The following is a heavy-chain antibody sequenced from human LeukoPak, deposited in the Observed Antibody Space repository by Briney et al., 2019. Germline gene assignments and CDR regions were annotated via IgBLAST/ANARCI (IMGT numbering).Heavy chain of an antibody. D-gene: IGHD1-26*01. Sequence: ASVKVSCKTSGYTFVDYLIHWVRQAPGQGLEWMGRINANSGGTEYEQKFQGRVTMTRDTSISTAYVEVNWLISDDTAIYYCARDVSSTSNWEFDYWGQGTLVTVSS. V-gene: IGHV1-2*06. CDR3: ARDVSSTSNWEFDY. CDR1: GYTFVDYL. J-gene: IGHJ4*02. CDR2: INANSGGT.